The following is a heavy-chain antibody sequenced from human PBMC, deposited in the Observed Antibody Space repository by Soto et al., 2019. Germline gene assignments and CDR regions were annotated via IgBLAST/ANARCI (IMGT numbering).Heavy chain of an antibody. J-gene: IGHJ4*02. CDR2: ISAYNGNT. CDR1: GYTFKSYG. D-gene: IGHD3-3*01. CDR3: ARLSVEKSSDY. Sequence: QVQLVQSGAEVKKPGASVKVSCKASGYTFKSYGISWVRHAPGQGLAWMGWISAYNGNTKYAQKLQVRVTMTTDTSTSTAYRELRSLRSDDTAVYYCARLSVEKSSDYWGQGTLVTVSS. V-gene: IGHV1-18*01.